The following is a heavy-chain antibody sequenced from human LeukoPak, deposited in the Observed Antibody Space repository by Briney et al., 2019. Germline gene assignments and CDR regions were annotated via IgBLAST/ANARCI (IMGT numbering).Heavy chain of an antibody. V-gene: IGHV4-59*12. CDR2: IYYSGST. Sequence: SETLSLTCTVSGGSISSYYWSWIRQPPGKGLEWIGYIYYSGSTYYNPSLKSRVTISVDTSKNQFSLKLSSVTAADTAVYYCARDFITMIAHFDYWGQGTLVTVSS. CDR3: ARDFITMIAHFDY. J-gene: IGHJ4*02. D-gene: IGHD3-22*01. CDR1: GGSISSYY.